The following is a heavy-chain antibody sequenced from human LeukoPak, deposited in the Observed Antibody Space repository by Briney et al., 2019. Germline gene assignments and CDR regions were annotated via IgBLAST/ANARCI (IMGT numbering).Heavy chain of an antibody. CDR1: GDSISSYY. J-gene: IGHJ3*02. V-gene: IGHV4-59*08. CDR2: IYYSGST. CDR3: ARLSAFYYGSGSYPDAFDI. D-gene: IGHD3-10*01. Sequence: SETLSLTCTVSGDSISSYYWSWIRQSPGKGLEWIGYIYYSGSTNYNPSLKSRVTISVDTSKNQFSLKLSSVTAADTAVYYCARLSAFYYGSGSYPDAFDIWGQGTMVIVSS.